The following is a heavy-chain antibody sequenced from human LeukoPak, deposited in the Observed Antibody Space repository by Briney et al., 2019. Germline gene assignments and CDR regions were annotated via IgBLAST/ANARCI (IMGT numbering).Heavy chain of an antibody. J-gene: IGHJ4*02. D-gene: IGHD6-6*01. CDR2: IYYTGST. Sequence: PSETLSLTCTVSGGSVTSYYWSWIRQPPGKGLEWIGYIYYTGSTNYNPSLKSRGTISVDTSKNQFSLKLSSVTAADTAVYYCARVYSSSSSEFDYWGQGTLVTVSS. CDR1: GGSVTSYY. V-gene: IGHV4-59*02. CDR3: ARVYSSSSSEFDY.